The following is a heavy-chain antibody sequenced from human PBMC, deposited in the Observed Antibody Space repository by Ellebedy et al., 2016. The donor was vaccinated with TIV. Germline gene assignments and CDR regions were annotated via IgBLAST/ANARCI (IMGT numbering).Heavy chain of an antibody. V-gene: IGHV3-30*02. CDR2: IRDDSSKK. Sequence: GESLKISCAASGFTFTSYGMHWVRQAPGQGLEWVAYIRDDSSKKYYADSLKGRFTIYRDNSKNTLYLQMSALRGDDTAVYYCAKGRSAAVDHWGQGTLVTVSS. J-gene: IGHJ4*02. CDR1: GFTFTSYG. CDR3: AKGRSAAVDH. D-gene: IGHD6-13*01.